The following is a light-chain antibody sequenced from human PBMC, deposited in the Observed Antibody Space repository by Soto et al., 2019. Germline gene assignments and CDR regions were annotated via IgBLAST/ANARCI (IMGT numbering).Light chain of an antibody. Sequence: QSALTQPASVSGSPGQSITISCTGTSSDVGGYNFVSWYQQHPGKAPKLMIYKVSDRPSGVSNRFSGSKSGNTASLTISGLQADDEGDYYCSSYSGSGTLIFGGGTKVTVL. J-gene: IGLJ2*01. CDR1: SSDVGGYNF. CDR2: KVS. V-gene: IGLV2-14*01. CDR3: SSYSGSGTLI.